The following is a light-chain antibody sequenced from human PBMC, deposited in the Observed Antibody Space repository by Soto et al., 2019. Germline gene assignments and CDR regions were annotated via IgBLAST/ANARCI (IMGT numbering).Light chain of an antibody. Sequence: ETVMTQSPATLSVSPGERLTLSCRASQRVGTNLAWYQQKPRQAPRLLIYDTSNRATGIPARFSGSGSGTEFTLPISSLQSDDFAVYYCQQYSQWPPATFGGGTKVEIK. J-gene: IGKJ4*01. CDR2: DTS. CDR3: QQYSQWPPAT. CDR1: QRVGTN. V-gene: IGKV3-15*01.